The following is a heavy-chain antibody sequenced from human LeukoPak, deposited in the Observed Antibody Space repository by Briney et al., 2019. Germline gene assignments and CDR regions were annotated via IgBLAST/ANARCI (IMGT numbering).Heavy chain of an antibody. CDR1: GYTFTDYY. CDR2: INPKSGGT. D-gene: IGHD1-1*01. J-gene: IGHJ4*02. CDR3: VRAGELDY. Sequence: ASVKVSCKAPGYTFTDYYMNWVRQAPGQGLEWMGWINPKSGGTKYAQKFQGRVTMTRDTSISTAYMELSILRSDDTAVYYCVRAGELDYWGQGTLVTVSS. V-gene: IGHV1-2*02.